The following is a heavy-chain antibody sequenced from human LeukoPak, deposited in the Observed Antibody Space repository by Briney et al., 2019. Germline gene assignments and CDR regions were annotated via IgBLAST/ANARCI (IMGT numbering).Heavy chain of an antibody. V-gene: IGHV4-59*01. D-gene: IGHD6-19*01. Sequence: KTSETLSLTCTVSGGSISSYYWSWIRQPLGKGLEWIGYTYYSGSTNYNPSLKSRVTISVDTSKNQFSLKLSSVTAADTAVYYCARDSSSLKQWLVGGIDYWGQGTLVTVSS. CDR3: ARDSSSLKQWLVGGIDY. CDR1: GGSISSYY. J-gene: IGHJ4*02. CDR2: TYYSGST.